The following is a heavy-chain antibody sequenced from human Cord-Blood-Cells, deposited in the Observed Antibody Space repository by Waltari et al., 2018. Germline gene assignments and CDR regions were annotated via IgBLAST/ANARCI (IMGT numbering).Heavy chain of an antibody. Sequence: QVQLQESGTGLVKPSETLSLTCTVSGGSISSYYWTWIRQPPGKGLEWIGYIYYSGSTNYNPSLKSRVTISVDTSKNQFSLKLSSVTAADTAVYYCARLLSGSYYYYYGMDVWGQGTTVTVSS. D-gene: IGHD1-26*01. V-gene: IGHV4-59*01. J-gene: IGHJ6*02. CDR2: IYYSGST. CDR1: GGSISSYY. CDR3: ARLLSGSYYYYYGMDV.